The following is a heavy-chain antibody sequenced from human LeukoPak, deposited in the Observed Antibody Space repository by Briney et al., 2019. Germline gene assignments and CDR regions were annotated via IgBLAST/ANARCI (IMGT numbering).Heavy chain of an antibody. D-gene: IGHD3-3*01. Sequence: ASVKVSCKASGYTFTRYDINWVRQATGQGLEWMGWMNPKSGNTGHAQKFQGRVTITRDTSISTVYMELSSLRSEDTAVYYCARAGDADFWSGYYPGDYWGQGTLVTVSS. V-gene: IGHV1-8*03. J-gene: IGHJ4*02. CDR3: ARAGDADFWSGYYPGDY. CDR1: GYTFTRYD. CDR2: MNPKSGNT.